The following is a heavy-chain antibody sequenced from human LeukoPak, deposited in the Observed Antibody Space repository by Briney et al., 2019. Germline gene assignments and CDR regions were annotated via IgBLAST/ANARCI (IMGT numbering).Heavy chain of an antibody. Sequence: PGGSLRLSCAASGFTFSSYGMHWVRQAPGKGLERVAVISYDGSNKYYADSVKGRFTISRDNSKNTLYLQMNSLRAEDTAVYYCAKLIYYGSGTTGAFDIWGQGTMVTVSS. D-gene: IGHD3-10*01. CDR1: GFTFSSYG. CDR3: AKLIYYGSGTTGAFDI. V-gene: IGHV3-30*18. J-gene: IGHJ3*02. CDR2: ISYDGSNK.